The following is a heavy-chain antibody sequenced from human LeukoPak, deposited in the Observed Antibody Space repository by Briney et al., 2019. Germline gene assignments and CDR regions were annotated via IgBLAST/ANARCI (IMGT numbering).Heavy chain of an antibody. CDR1: GYTFTASY. D-gene: IGHD1-26*01. V-gene: IGHV1-2*02. Sequence: SVKVSCKAAGYTFTASYIHWVRQAPGQGLESMGLSNPNSGDTKLVQKFQGRVTVTRDTTINTAYLELSRLRSDDTAGYYCASSGGFAYGITATVGAWGQGTMVTVSS. CDR2: SNPNSGDT. J-gene: IGHJ3*01. CDR3: ASSGGFAYGITATVGA.